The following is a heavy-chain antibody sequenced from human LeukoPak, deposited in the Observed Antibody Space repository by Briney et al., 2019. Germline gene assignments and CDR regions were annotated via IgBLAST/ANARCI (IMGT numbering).Heavy chain of an antibody. D-gene: IGHD5-12*01. CDR2: ISDSGRST. V-gene: IGHV3-23*01. J-gene: IGHJ4*02. CDR1: GFTFSNSA. CDR3: AKDHSDYPSFFDY. Sequence: GGSLRPSCAASGFTFSNSAMSWVRQAPGKGLEWVAAISDSGRSTYYADSVKGRFTISRDNSKNALYLQMSSLRAEDTAVYYCAKDHSDYPSFFDYWGQGTLVTVSS.